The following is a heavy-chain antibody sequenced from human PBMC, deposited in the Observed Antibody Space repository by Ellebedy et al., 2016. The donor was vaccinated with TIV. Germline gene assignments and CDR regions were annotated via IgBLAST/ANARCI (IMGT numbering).Heavy chain of an antibody. D-gene: IGHD3/OR15-3a*01. CDR2: VYYSGNT. V-gene: IGHV4-39*01. CDR3: ARNVLIFTFDKWYSDL. CDR1: GGSLSSFPYY. Sequence: SETLSLTCTVSGGSLSSFPYYLGWTRQSPGKGLEWIGTVYYSGNTYYNPLLKSRVSISLDMSMNRFSLELNSVTAADTAVYYCARNVLIFTFDKWYSDLWGRGTLVTVS. J-gene: IGHJ2*01.